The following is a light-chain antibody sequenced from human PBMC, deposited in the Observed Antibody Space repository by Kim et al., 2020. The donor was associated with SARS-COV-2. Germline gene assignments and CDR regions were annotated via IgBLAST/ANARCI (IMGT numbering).Light chain of an antibody. CDR3: QQYNSYWT. J-gene: IGKJ1*01. Sequence: AQLGYIVTLSCRASQSISSWLAWYQQKPGKAPKLLIYKASSLESGVPSRFSCSVSGTEFTLTISSLQPDDFATYYCQQYNSYWTFGQGTKVDIK. V-gene: IGKV1-5*03. CDR1: QSISSW. CDR2: KAS.